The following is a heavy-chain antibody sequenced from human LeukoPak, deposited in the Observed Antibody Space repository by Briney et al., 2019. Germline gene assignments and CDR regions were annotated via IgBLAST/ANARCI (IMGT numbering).Heavy chain of an antibody. V-gene: IGHV5-10-1*01. CDR3: ARRSSGWYLDY. D-gene: IGHD6-19*01. J-gene: IGHJ4*02. CDR2: IDPTDSYT. CDR1: GYSFTTSW. Sequence: GESLKISCKGSGYSFTTSWISWVRQMPGKGLEWMGRIDPTDSYTTYSPSIQGHVTISTDKSISTAYLQWSSLKASDTAMYYCARRSSGWYLDYWGQGTLVTVSS.